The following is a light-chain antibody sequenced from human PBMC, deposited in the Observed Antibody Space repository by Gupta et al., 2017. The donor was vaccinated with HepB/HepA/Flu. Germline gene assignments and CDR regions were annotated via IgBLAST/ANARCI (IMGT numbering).Light chain of an antibody. CDR3: QQYNNWPSWT. J-gene: IGKJ1*01. CDR2: GAS. CDR1: QSVSSK. V-gene: IGKV3-15*01. Sequence: EIVMMQSPATLSVSPGEIATLSCRASQSVSSKLAWYQQKPGQAPRLLNYGASTRTNGIPSRFSGSGSGTAFTLTVSSVQSEDFAVYYCQQYNNWPSWTFGQGTKVEIK.